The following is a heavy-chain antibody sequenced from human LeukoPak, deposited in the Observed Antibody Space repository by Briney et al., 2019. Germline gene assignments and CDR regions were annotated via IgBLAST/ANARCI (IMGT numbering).Heavy chain of an antibody. CDR3: ARGGGDYGDYVPRDY. D-gene: IGHD4-17*01. CDR2: ISAYNGNT. Sequence: ASVKVSCRASGYTFTSYGISWVRQAPGQGLEWMGWISAYNGNTNYAQKLQGRVTMTTDTSTSTAYMELRSLRSDDTAVYYRARGGGDYGDYVPRDYWGQGTLVTVSS. V-gene: IGHV1-18*01. J-gene: IGHJ4*02. CDR1: GYTFTSYG.